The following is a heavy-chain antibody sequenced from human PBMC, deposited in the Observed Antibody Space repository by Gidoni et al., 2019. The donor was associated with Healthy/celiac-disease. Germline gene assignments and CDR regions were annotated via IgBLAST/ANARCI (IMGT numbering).Heavy chain of an antibody. D-gene: IGHD3-10*01. Sequence: QVQLQQWGAGLLKPSETLSLTCAVYGGSFRGSYWSWNRQPPGKGLEWIGEINHSGSTKYHLYLKSRVTISVDTSKNQFSLKLSSVTAADTAIYYCARSQEVREIKVRVAVFDIWGQGTMVTVSS. CDR2: INHSGST. V-gene: IGHV4-34*01. CDR3: ARSQEVREIKVRVAVFDI. CDR1: GGSFRGSY. J-gene: IGHJ3*02.